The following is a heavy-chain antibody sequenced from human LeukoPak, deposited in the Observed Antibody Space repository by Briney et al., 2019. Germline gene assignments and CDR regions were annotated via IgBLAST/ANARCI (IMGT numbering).Heavy chain of an antibody. D-gene: IGHD3-22*01. J-gene: IGHJ4*02. V-gene: IGHV4-30-2*01. CDR3: ASDSSGTGTYFDH. CDR2: IYHSGST. CDR1: GGSISSGGYY. Sequence: SQTLSLTCTVSGGSISSGGYYWSWIRQPPGKGLEWIGYIYHSGSTYYNPSLKSRVTISVDRSKNQFSLKLSSVTAADTAVYYCASDSSGTGTYFDHWGQGTLVTVSS.